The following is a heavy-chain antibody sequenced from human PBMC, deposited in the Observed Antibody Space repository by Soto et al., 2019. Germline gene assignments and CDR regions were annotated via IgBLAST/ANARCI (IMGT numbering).Heavy chain of an antibody. V-gene: IGHV4-30-2*01. CDR1: GGSISSGVYS. J-gene: IGHJ4*02. CDR3: ASFGITIFSGEVY. D-gene: IGHD3-9*01. CDR2: IYHSGST. Sequence: QLQLQESGSGLVKPSQTLSLTCAVSGGSISSGVYSWSWIRQPPGKGLEWIGYIYHSGSTYYHPSLKSRVTSSVDRSRNKCSLKLSSVTAADTAVYYFASFGITIFSGEVYWGEGTLVTVSS.